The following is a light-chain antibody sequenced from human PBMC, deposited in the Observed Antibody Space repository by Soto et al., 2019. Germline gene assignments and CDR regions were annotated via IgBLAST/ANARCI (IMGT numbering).Light chain of an antibody. Sequence: EIVLTQSPGTLSLSPGERATLSCRASQSVSSSYLAWYQQKPGQAPRLLIYGASSRATGIPDRFSGSGSGTDFTLTISRLQSEDFALYYCQQYHNLWTFGRGTKV. CDR1: QSVSSSY. V-gene: IGKV3-20*01. CDR3: QQYHNLWT. CDR2: GAS. J-gene: IGKJ1*01.